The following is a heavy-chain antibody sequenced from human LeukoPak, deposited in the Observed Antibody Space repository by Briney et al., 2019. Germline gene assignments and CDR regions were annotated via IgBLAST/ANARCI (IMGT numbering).Heavy chain of an antibody. CDR3: AREAGTAMAPFDY. J-gene: IGHJ4*02. CDR1: GYTFTSYG. D-gene: IGHD5-18*01. CDR2: INPSGGST. V-gene: IGHV1-46*01. Sequence: ASVKVSCKASGYTFTSYGISWVRQAPGQGLEWMGIINPSGGSTSYAQKFQGRVTMTRDTSTSTVYMELSSLRSEDTAVYYCAREAGTAMAPFDYWGQGTLVTVSS.